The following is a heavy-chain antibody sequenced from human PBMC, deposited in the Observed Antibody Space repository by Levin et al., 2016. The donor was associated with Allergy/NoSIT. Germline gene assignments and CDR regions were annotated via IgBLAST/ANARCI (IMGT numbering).Heavy chain of an antibody. D-gene: IGHD3-10*01. Sequence: GGSLRLSCAASGFTFSSSGMHWVRQAPGKGLVWVSHINTDGSSTTYADSVKGRFTISRDNAKNTLYLQMNILRAEDTAVYYCVRDYNYGSGSYYGQFDYWGQGTLVTVSS. CDR2: INTDGSST. J-gene: IGHJ4*02. V-gene: IGHV3-74*01. CDR3: VRDYNYGSGSYYGQFDY. CDR1: GFTFSSSG.